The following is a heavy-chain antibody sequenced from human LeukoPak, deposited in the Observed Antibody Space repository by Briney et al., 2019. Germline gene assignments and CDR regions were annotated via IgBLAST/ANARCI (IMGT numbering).Heavy chain of an antibody. V-gene: IGHV3-21*01. D-gene: IGHD3-22*01. CDR3: ARVGYYYDSSGYSIDY. J-gene: IGHJ4*02. Sequence: GGSLRLSCAASGFTFSSYSMNWVRQAPGKGLEWVSSISSSSSYIYYADSVKGRFTISRGNAKNSLYLQMNSLRAEDTAVYYCARVGYYYDSSGYSIDYWGQGTLVTVSS. CDR2: ISSSSSYI. CDR1: GFTFSSYS.